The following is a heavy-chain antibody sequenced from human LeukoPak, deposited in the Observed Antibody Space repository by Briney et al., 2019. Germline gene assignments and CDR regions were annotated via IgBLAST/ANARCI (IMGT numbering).Heavy chain of an antibody. CDR3: ARGPPNWGYDY. Sequence: ATVKVSCKASGYTFTSYDFNWVRQATGQRPEWMGWMSPNSGDTGYAQKFQDRVTMTRNTSISTAYMELSSLRSDDTAVYYCARGPPNWGYDYWGPGTLVTVSS. D-gene: IGHD7-27*01. CDR1: GYTFTSYD. CDR2: MSPNSGDT. J-gene: IGHJ4*02. V-gene: IGHV1-8*01.